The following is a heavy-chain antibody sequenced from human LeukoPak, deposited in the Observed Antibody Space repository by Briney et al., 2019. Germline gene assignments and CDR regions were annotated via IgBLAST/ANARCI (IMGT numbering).Heavy chain of an antibody. CDR3: AKEAYSGYGLDWFDP. CDR1: GFTFSSYA. CDR2: ISGSGGST. V-gene: IGHV3-23*01. D-gene: IGHD5-12*01. J-gene: IGHJ5*02. Sequence: TGGSLRLSCAASGFTFSSYAMNWVRQAPGKGLEWVSAISGSGGSTYYADSVKGRFTISRDNSKNTLYLQMNSLRAEDTAVYYCAKEAYSGYGLDWFDPWGQGTLVTVSS.